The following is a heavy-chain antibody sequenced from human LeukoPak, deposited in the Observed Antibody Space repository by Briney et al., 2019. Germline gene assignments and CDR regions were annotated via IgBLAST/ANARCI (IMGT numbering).Heavy chain of an antibody. J-gene: IGHJ6*02. Sequence: GGSLRLSCAASGFTVSSNYMSWVRQAPGKGLEWVSVIYSGGSTYYADSVKGRFTISRDNSKNTLYLQMNSLRAEDTAVYYCARGGGSGWYNYYYGMDVWGQGTTVTVSS. D-gene: IGHD6-19*01. CDR2: IYSGGST. V-gene: IGHV3-53*01. CDR1: GFTVSSNY. CDR3: ARGGGSGWYNYYYGMDV.